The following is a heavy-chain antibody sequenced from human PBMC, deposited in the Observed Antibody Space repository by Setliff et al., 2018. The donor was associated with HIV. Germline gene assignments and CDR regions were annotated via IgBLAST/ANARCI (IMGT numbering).Heavy chain of an antibody. D-gene: IGHD1-20*01. J-gene: IGHJ4*02. Sequence: SETLSLTCTVSGVSVRSGDHWSWVRQAPGKGLELIGYFSYTDEPYINYLEYFNPSLKNRLGITLDKPRNQFSLKLTSVTAADTAVYYCAIARSSWYNTSPYYFDSWGQGTLVTVLL. V-gene: IGHV4-30-4*08. CDR1: GVSVRSGDH. CDR3: AIARSSWYNTSPYYFDS. CDR2: FSYTDEP.